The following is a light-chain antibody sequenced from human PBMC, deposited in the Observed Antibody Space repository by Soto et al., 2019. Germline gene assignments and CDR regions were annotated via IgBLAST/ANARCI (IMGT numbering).Light chain of an antibody. CDR2: DVS. CDR3: SSYTSSSTVV. V-gene: IGLV2-14*01. J-gene: IGLJ2*01. Sequence: QSVLTQPASVSGSPGQSITISCTGTSSDVGGYNYVSWYQQHPGKAPKLMIYDVSNRPSGVSNRCSGSKSGNTASLTISGLQAEDEADYYCSSYTSSSTVVFGGGTKLTGL. CDR1: SSDVGGYNY.